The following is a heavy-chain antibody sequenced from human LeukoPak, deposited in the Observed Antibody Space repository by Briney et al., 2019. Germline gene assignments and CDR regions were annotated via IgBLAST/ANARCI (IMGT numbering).Heavy chain of an antibody. D-gene: IGHD4-17*01. CDR2: INPNSGGT. J-gene: IGHJ4*02. V-gene: IGHV1-2*02. CDR1: GYTFTGYY. CDR3: ASDFYGDYEGY. Sequence: WASVKVSCTASGYTFTGYYMHWVRQAPGQGLEWIGWINPNSGGTNYAQKFQGRVTMTRDTSISTAYMELSRLRSDDTAVYYCASDFYGDYEGYWGQGTLVTVSS.